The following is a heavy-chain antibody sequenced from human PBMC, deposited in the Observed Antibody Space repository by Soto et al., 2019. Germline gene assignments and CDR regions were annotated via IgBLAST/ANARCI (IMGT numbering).Heavy chain of an antibody. J-gene: IGHJ4*02. D-gene: IGHD6-13*01. CDR2: IIPILGIA. CDR3: HYSSSWYGDFDY. CDR1: GGTFSSYT. V-gene: IGHV1-69*02. Sequence: VKVSCKASGGTFSSYTISWVRQAPGQGLEWMGRIIPILGIANYAQKFQGRVTITADKSTSTAYMELSSLRSEDTAVYYCHYSSSWYGDFDYWGQGTLVTVSS.